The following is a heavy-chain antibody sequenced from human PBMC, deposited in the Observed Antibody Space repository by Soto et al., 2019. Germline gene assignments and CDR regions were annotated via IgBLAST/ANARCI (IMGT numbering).Heavy chain of an antibody. CDR2: ISGSGGST. V-gene: IGHV3-23*01. CDR1: GLTFTSHA. CDR3: AKQTSGWYFDY. D-gene: IGHD6-19*01. Sequence: GGSLRLSCAASGLTFTSHAMYWVRQAPGKGLEWVSAISGSGGSTYYADSVKGRFTISRDNSRDTLYLQTNSLRAEDTAIYYCAKQTSGWYFDYWGQGTLVTVSS. J-gene: IGHJ4*02.